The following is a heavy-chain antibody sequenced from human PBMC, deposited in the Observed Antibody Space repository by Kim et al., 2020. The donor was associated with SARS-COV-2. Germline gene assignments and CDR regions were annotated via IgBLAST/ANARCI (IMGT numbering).Heavy chain of an antibody. V-gene: IGHV3-53*01. Sequence: EGSLRLSCAASGFTVSADHMSWVRQAPGKGLEWVSLLFSDSRTFYADSVKGRFTISRDDSRNTVYLEMNSLRPEDTAAYYCARHDWFDPWGHGTQVTVSS. CDR1: GFTVSADH. J-gene: IGHJ5*02. CDR3: ARHDWFDP. CDR2: LFSDSRT.